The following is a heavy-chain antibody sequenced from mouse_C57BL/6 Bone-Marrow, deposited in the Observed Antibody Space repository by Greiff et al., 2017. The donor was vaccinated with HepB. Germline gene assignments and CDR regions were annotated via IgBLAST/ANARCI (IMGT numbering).Heavy chain of an antibody. D-gene: IGHD1-1*01. CDR3: SEYSAVDDCAWSYLYAMDD. CDR1: YTFSRRVH. V-gene: IGHV1-87*01. J-gene: IGHJ4*01. Sequence: SGPELARPWASVKISCQAFYTFSRRVHIAIRDTNYWMQWVKQRPGKGLEWIGAIYPGNGDTSYNQKFKGTATLTADKSSSTAYMQLSSLTSEYSAVDDCAWSYLYAMDDWGQGTSVTGAS. CDR2: GKGLEWIG.